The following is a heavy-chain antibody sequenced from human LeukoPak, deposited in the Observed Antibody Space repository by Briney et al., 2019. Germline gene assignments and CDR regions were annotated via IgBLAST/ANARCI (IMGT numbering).Heavy chain of an antibody. CDR2: INPNSGGT. V-gene: IGHV1-2*04. CDR3: ARVRPGRFKGSGWYRDAFDI. CDR1: GYTFTGYY. D-gene: IGHD6-19*01. J-gene: IGHJ3*02. Sequence: ASVKVSCKASGYTFTGYYMHWVRQAPGQGLEWMGWINPNSGGTNYAQKFQGWVTMTRDTSISTAYMELSRLSSDDTAVYYCARVRPGRFKGSGWYRDAFDIWGQGTMATVSS.